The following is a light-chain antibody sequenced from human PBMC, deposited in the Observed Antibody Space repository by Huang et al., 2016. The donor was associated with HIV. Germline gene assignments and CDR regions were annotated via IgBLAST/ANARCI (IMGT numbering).Light chain of an antibody. V-gene: IGKV3-20*01. Sequence: EIVLTQFPGTLSLSPGERANLSCRASQSVTNNYLAWYQQRRGQAPRLLIYGASSRATGIPDRFSGSGSGTDFTFIISRLEPEDFAVYYCQQYGSSPRTFGPGTKVDV. CDR2: GAS. J-gene: IGKJ3*01. CDR1: QSVTNNY. CDR3: QQYGSSPRT.